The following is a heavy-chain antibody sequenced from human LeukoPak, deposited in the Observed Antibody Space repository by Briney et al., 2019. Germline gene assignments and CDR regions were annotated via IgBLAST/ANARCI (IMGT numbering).Heavy chain of an antibody. D-gene: IGHD1-26*01. CDR2: IYHSGST. V-gene: IGHV4-30-2*01. Sequence: PSATLSLTCTVSGGSISSSSYYWGWIRQPPGKGLEWIGYIYHSGSTYYNPSLKSRVTISVDRSKNQFSLKLSSVTAADTAVYYCARLPSGSYDYWGQGTLVTVSS. J-gene: IGHJ4*02. CDR1: GGSISSSSYY. CDR3: ARLPSGSYDY.